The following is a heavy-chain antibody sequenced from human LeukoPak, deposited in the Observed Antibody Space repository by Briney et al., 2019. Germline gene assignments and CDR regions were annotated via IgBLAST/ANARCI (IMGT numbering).Heavy chain of an antibody. Sequence: SETLSLTCTVSGGSISSYYWSWLRQPPGKGLEWIGYIYYSGSTNYNPSLKSRVTISVDTSKNQFSLKLSSVTAADTAVYYCARASGLGLDYWGQGTLVTVSS. CDR1: GGSISSYY. CDR3: ARASGLGLDY. CDR2: IYYSGST. J-gene: IGHJ4*02. D-gene: IGHD6-19*01. V-gene: IGHV4-59*01.